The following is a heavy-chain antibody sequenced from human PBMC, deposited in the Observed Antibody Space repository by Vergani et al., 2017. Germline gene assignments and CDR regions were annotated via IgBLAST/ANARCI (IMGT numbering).Heavy chain of an antibody. CDR3: ARVGHYDSPSAFDI. CDR1: GFTFSSYS. J-gene: IGHJ3*02. CDR2: ISSSNSYI. Sequence: EVQLVESGGGLVKPGGSLRLSCAASGFTFSSYSMNWVRQAPGKGLEWVSSISSSNSYIYYANSVKGRFTNSRNNAKNSLYLQMNSLRAEDTSAYYCARVGHYDSPSAFDIWGRGTMVTVSS. D-gene: IGHD3-22*01. V-gene: IGHV3-21*01.